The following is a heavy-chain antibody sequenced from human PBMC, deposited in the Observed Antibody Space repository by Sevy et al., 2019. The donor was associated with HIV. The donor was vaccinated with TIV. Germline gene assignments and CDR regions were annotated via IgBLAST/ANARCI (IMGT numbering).Heavy chain of an antibody. CDR3: ARDHCIGECRPHGMDV. Sequence: GGSLRLSCAASKFTFSDYGMNWVRQAPGKGLEWVAFISYDGKTEYYADSVRGRFSIARENSKNMQRRQINCLRIEDTALYDCARDHCIGECRPHGMDVWGQGTKVTVSS. CDR2: ISYDGKTE. CDR1: KFTFSDYG. V-gene: IGHV3-30*03. D-gene: IGHD2-15*01. J-gene: IGHJ6*02.